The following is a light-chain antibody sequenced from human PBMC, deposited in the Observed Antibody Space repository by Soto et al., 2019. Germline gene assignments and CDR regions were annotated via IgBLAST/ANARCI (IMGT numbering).Light chain of an antibody. CDR1: SSDVGYYNY. CDR3: SSYTTSTTWV. Sequence: QSVLTQPASVSGSPGQSITISCTGTSSDVGYYNYVSWHQQHPGKAPKLMIYEVTNRPSGVSNRFSGSKSGNTASLTISGLQAEDEADYYCSSYTTSTTWVFGGGTKVTVL. V-gene: IGLV2-14*01. CDR2: EVT. J-gene: IGLJ3*02.